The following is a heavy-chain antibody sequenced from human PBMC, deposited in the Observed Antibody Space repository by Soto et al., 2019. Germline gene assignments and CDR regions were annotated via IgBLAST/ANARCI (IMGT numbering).Heavy chain of an antibody. CDR3: ARNSIVGATKVLDY. D-gene: IGHD1-26*01. V-gene: IGHV4-30-2*02. J-gene: IGHJ4*02. CDR2: IYHSGST. Sequence: TLSLTCAVSGGSISSGGYSWSWIRQPPGKGLEWIGYIYHSGSTYYNPSLKSRVTISVDRSKNQFSLKLSSVTAADTAVYYCARNSIVGATKVLDYWGQGTLVTVSS. CDR1: GGSISSGGYS.